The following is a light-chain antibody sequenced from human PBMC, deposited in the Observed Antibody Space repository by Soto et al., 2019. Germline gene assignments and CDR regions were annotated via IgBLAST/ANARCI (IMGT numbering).Light chain of an antibody. Sequence: DIQMTQSQSSLSASVVDRVTITCQASQNINNYLNWYQQKPGRAPKPLIYDASNLEAGVPSRFRGSGSGTDFTFTISRLQPEDIATYYCQQYENLPTFGQGTRLEIK. CDR3: QQYENLPT. CDR2: DAS. J-gene: IGKJ5*01. V-gene: IGKV1-33*01. CDR1: QNINNY.